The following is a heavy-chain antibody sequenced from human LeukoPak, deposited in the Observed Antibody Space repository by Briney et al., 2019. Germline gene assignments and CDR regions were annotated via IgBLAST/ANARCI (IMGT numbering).Heavy chain of an antibody. CDR2: INPNSGGT. Sequence: ASVKGSCKASGYTFTGYYMHWGRQAPGQGLEWMGWINPNSGGTNYAQKFQGRVTMTRDTSISTAYMELSRLRADDTAVYYCARDQSWFDAFDIWGQGTMVTVSS. D-gene: IGHD3-9*01. CDR3: ARDQSWFDAFDI. J-gene: IGHJ3*02. CDR1: GYTFTGYY. V-gene: IGHV1-2*02.